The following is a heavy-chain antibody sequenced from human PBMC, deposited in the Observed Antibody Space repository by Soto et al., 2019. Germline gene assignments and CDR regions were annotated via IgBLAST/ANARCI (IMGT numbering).Heavy chain of an antibody. Sequence: CAASGFTFSSYAMSWVRQAPGKGLEWVSSISGSGGNTYYSESVKGRFTMSRDNSKKTLDLQMNSLSPEDTATYYCAKAPKNNYYYGMDVLGQGTTVTAP. J-gene: IGHJ6*02. CDR1: GFTFSSYA. V-gene: IGHV3-23*01. CDR2: ISGSGGNT. CDR3: AKAPKNNYYYGMDV.